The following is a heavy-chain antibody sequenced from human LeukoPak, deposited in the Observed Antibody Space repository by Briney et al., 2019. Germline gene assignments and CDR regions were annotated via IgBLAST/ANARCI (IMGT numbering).Heavy chain of an antibody. V-gene: IGHV3-23*01. Sequence: ASVKVSCKASGGTFSSYAMSWVRQAPGKGLEWVSAISGSGGSTYYADSVKGRFTISGDNSKNTLYLQMNSLRAEDTAVYYCAKTIAAAGYYFDYWGQGTLVTVSS. CDR3: AKTIAAAGYYFDY. J-gene: IGHJ4*02. CDR1: GGTFSSYA. D-gene: IGHD6-13*01. CDR2: ISGSGGST.